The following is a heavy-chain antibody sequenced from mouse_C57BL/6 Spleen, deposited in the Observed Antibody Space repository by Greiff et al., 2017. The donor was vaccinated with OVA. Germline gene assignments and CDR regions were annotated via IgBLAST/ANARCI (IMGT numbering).Heavy chain of an antibody. CDR3: ARSPFYYYGSSHYFDY. V-gene: IGHV7-3*01. J-gene: IGHJ2*01. CDR1: GFTFTDYY. CDR2: IRNKANGYTT. Sequence: EVKLMESGGGLVQPGGSLSLSCAASGFTFTDYYMSWVRQPPGKALEWLGFIRNKANGYTTEYSASVKGRFTISKYHSQSILYLHLNAPRASDRATYYCARSPFYYYGSSHYFDYWGQGTTLTVSS. D-gene: IGHD1-1*01.